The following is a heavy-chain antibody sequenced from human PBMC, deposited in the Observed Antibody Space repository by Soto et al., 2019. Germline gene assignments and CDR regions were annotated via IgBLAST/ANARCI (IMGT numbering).Heavy chain of an antibody. CDR2: IIGSGGST. D-gene: IGHD3-22*01. V-gene: IGHV3-23*01. J-gene: IGHJ4*02. CDR1: GFTFSDYA. CDR3: AKDRNYYDSSGYDY. Sequence: GGSLRLSCAAAGFTFSDYAMNWVRQAPGKGLEWVSTIIGSGGSTYYADSVKGRFSVSRDNSKNTLYLQMNSLRAEDTAVYYCAKDRNYYDSSGYDYWGQGTLVTVSS.